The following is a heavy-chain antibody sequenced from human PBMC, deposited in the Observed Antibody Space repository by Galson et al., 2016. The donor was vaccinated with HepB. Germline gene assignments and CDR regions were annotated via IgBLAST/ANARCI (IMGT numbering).Heavy chain of an antibody. D-gene: IGHD6-13*01. Sequence: PLRLSCAASGFTFSSYTMHWVRQTPGKGLEWVALIAYDGSNKYYADSVKGRFTISRGNSKNTLYLQMNSLRAEDTAIYYCARDARYSSNWYYGVASPGFYYYGMDVWGQGSTVTVSS. CDR1: GFTFSSYT. CDR3: ARDARYSSNWYYGVASPGFYYYGMDV. CDR2: IAYDGSNK. V-gene: IGHV3-30*04. J-gene: IGHJ6*02.